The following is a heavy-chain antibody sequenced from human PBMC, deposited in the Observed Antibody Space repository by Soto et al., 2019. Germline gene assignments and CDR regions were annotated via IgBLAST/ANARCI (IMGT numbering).Heavy chain of an antibody. D-gene: IGHD6-6*01. CDR3: GRSPRPHLSPAHIEAPRNEDY. J-gene: IGHJ4*02. CDR1: GFTFSSYA. Sequence: GGSLRLSCAASGFTFSSYAMSWVRQAPGKGLEWVSAISGSGGSTYYADSVKGRFTISRDNSKNTLYLQMNSLRAEDTAVYYCGRSPRPHLSPAHIEAPRNEDYWCQGTLVSVSS. V-gene: IGHV3-23*01. CDR2: ISGSGGST.